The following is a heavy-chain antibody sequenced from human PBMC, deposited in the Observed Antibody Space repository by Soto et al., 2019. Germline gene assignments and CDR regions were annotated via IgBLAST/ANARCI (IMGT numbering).Heavy chain of an antibody. D-gene: IGHD3-10*01. J-gene: IGHJ6*02. CDR3: ARGPGEGPPMDV. V-gene: IGHV3-33*08. Sequence: PGGSLRLSCEASGFTFSSYGMHWVRQAPGKGLEWVAVIWYDGSNKDYADSVKGRFTISRDNSKNTLYQQMNSLRAEDTAVYYCARGPGEGPPMDVWGQGTTVTVSS. CDR1: GFTFSSYG. CDR2: IWYDGSNK.